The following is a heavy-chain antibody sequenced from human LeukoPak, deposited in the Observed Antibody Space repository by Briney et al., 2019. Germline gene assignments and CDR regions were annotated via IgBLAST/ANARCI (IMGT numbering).Heavy chain of an antibody. CDR1: GFTVSSNY. CDR3: ARGIEYGDYWLSAFDI. J-gene: IGHJ3*02. D-gene: IGHD4-17*01. CDR2: IYSGGST. V-gene: IGHV3-66*01. Sequence: GGSLRLSCAASGFTVSSNYMSWVRQAPGKGLEWVSVIYSGGSTYYADSVKGRFTISRDNSKNTLYLQMNSLRAEDTAVYYCARGIEYGDYWLSAFDIWGQGTMVTVSS.